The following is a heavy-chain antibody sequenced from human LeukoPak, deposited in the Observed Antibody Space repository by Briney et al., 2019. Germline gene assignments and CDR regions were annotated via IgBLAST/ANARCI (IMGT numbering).Heavy chain of an antibody. CDR2: IKQDGSEK. Sequence: AGGSLRLSCAASGFTFSSYWMSWVRQAPGKGLEWVANIKQDGSEKYYVDSVKGRFTISRDNAKNSLYLQMNSLRAEDTAVYYCAREQVAMDEQNWFDPWGQGTLVTVSS. J-gene: IGHJ5*02. CDR3: AREQVAMDEQNWFDP. V-gene: IGHV3-7*01. D-gene: IGHD5-18*01. CDR1: GFTFSSYW.